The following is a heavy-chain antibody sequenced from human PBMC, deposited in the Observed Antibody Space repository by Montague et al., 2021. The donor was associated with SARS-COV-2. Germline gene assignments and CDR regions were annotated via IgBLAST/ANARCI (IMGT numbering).Heavy chain of an antibody. V-gene: IGHV4-59*08. CDR3: ARGQLWFDY. D-gene: IGHD5-18*01. Sequence: SETRSLTCTVPGDSISSYYWSWIRQSPGKGLEWIGYIYYSGSTNYNPSLKSRVTISVDTSKNQFSLKLRSVTAADTAVYYCARGQLWFDYWGQGTLVTVSS. CDR1: GDSISSYY. J-gene: IGHJ4*02. CDR2: IYYSGST.